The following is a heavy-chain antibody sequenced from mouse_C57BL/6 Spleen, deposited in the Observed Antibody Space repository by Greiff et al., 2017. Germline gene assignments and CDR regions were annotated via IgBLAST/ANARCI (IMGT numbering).Heavy chain of an antibody. Sequence: QVQLQQSGAELVKPGASVKLSCKASGYTFTSYWMHWVKQRPGQGLEWIGMIHPNSGSTNYNEKFKSKATLTVDKSSSTAYMQLSSLTSEDSAVYYCARPLLRHAMDYWGQGTSVTVSS. D-gene: IGHD1-2*01. CDR3: ARPLLRHAMDY. V-gene: IGHV1-64*01. CDR2: IHPNSGST. J-gene: IGHJ4*01. CDR1: GYTFTSYW.